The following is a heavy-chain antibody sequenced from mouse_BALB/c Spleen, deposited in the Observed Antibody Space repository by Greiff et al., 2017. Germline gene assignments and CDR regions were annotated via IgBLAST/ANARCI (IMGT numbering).Heavy chain of an antibody. CDR2: ISSGGGNT. Sequence: EVKLMESGGGLVQPGGSRKLSCAASGFTFSSYTMSWVRQTPEKRLEWVATISSGGGNTYYPDSVKGRFTISRDNAKNNLYLQMSSLRSEDTALYYCARVTAHYYGSSYDAMDYWGQGTSVTVSA. V-gene: IGHV5-9*03. CDR1: GFTFSSYT. CDR3: ARVTAHYYGSSYDAMDY. D-gene: IGHD1-1*01. J-gene: IGHJ4*01.